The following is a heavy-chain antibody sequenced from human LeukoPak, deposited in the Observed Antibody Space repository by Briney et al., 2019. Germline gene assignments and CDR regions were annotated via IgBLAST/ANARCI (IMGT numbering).Heavy chain of an antibody. CDR1: GFTFSSDW. D-gene: IGHD6-19*01. V-gene: IGHV3-7*01. Sequence: GGSLRLPCAASGFTFSSDWMSWVRQAPGKGLEWVANIKQDGGEEYYVDSVKGRFTISRDNAKNSLYLQMNSLRAEDKAVYYCARDRIGSGWYEGSDYWGQGTLVTVSS. J-gene: IGHJ4*02. CDR3: ARDRIGSGWYEGSDY. CDR2: IKQDGGEE.